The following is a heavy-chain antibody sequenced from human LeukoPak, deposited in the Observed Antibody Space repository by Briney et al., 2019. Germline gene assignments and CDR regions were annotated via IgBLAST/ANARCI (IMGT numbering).Heavy chain of an antibody. Sequence: PGESLKISCKGSGYSFTSYWIGWVRQMPGKGLEWMGIIYPGDSDTRYSPSFQGQVTISADKSISTAYLQWSSLKASDTAMYYCARQYCSSTSCYLPWFDPWGQGTLVTVSS. CDR2: IYPGDSDT. D-gene: IGHD2-2*01. V-gene: IGHV5-51*01. CDR3: ARQYCSSTSCYLPWFDP. CDR1: GYSFTSYW. J-gene: IGHJ5*02.